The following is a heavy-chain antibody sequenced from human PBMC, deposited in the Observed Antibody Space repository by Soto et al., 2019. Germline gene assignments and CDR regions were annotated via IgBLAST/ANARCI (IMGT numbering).Heavy chain of an antibody. V-gene: IGHV3-9*01. Sequence: GGSLRLACAACGFSFDDYAMHWVRQAPGKGLEWVSGISWNSGSIGYADSVKGRFTISRDNAKNSLYLQMNSLRAEDTALYYCAKDPTPDSIAAAATPDYWGQGTLVTVSS. CDR2: ISWNSGSI. CDR1: GFSFDDYA. D-gene: IGHD6-13*01. CDR3: AKDPTPDSIAAAATPDY. J-gene: IGHJ4*02.